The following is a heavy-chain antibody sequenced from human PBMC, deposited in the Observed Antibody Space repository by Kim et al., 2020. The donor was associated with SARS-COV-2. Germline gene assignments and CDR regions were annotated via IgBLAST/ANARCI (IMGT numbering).Heavy chain of an antibody. J-gene: IGHJ5*02. CDR3: ARMIAVAGTSNWFDP. V-gene: IGHV1-2*02. Sequence: QKFQGRVNMTRDTSISTAYMELSRLRSDDTAVYYCARMIAVAGTSNWFDPWGQGTLVTVSS. D-gene: IGHD6-19*01.